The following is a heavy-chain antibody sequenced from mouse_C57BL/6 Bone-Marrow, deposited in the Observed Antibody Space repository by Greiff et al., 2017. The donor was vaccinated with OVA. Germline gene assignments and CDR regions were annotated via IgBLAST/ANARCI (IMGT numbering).Heavy chain of an antibody. Sequence: QVHVKQSGAELVKPGASVKMSCKASGYTFTTYPIEWMKQNHGQSLEWIGNIHPNNDDTKYNEKFKGKATLTVDKSSSTVYMELSRLTSDDSAVYYGERPGDYDGDWIAYWGQGTLVTVSA. CDR2: IHPNNDDT. V-gene: IGHV1-47*01. CDR3: ERPGDYDGDWIAY. J-gene: IGHJ3*01. D-gene: IGHD2-4*01. CDR1: GYTFTTYP.